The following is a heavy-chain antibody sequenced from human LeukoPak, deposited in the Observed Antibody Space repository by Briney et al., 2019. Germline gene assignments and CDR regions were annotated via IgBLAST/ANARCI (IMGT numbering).Heavy chain of an antibody. CDR1: GFTLSRYW. V-gene: IGHV3-7*03. Sequence: GGSLRLSCAASGFTLSRYWMSWVRQAPGEGPEWVANIKQDESEKDYADSVRGRFTISRDNAKNSLFLQMNSLRAEDTALYYCARPWRGAARRNWYFDLWGRGTLVTVSS. J-gene: IGHJ2*01. CDR3: ARPWRGAARRNWYFDL. CDR2: IKQDESEK. D-gene: IGHD6-6*01.